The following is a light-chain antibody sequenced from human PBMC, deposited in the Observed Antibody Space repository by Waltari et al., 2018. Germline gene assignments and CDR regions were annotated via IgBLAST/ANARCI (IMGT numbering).Light chain of an antibody. Sequence: QSALTQPASVSGSPGQSITISCTGTSSAVGGYNYVPWYQHHPGKAPKLMIYNVSNRPSGVSTRFSGSKSGNTASLTISGLQAEDEADYFCCSYTSSRTWVFGGGTKVTVL. CDR2: NVS. V-gene: IGLV2-14*03. J-gene: IGLJ3*02. CDR3: CSYTSSRTWV. CDR1: SSAVGGYNY.